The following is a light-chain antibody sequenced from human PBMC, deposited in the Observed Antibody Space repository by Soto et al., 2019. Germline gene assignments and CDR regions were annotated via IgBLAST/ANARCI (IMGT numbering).Light chain of an antibody. J-gene: IGLJ1*01. CDR2: VVS. CDR1: SRDVGGYNY. Sequence: QSALTQPASVSGSPGQSITISCTGTSRDVGGYNYVSWFQQHPGKAPKLMIYVVSHRSSGVSDRLSVSKSGNTASLTISGLQAEDEADYYCSSYASSNPYVFGTGTKVT. CDR3: SSYASSNPYV. V-gene: IGLV2-14*03.